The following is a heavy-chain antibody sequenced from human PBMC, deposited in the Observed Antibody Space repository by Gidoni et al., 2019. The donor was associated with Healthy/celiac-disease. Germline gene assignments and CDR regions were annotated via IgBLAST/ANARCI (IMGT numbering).Heavy chain of an antibody. CDR1: GGSFSGYY. J-gene: IGHJ6*03. CDR2: INHSGST. Sequence: QVQLQQWGAGLLKPSETLSLTCAVYGGSFSGYYWSWIRQPPGKGLEWIGEINHSGSTNYNPSLKGRVTISVDTSKNQFSLKLSSVTAADTAVYYCARGGYCSSTSCRPGYYYYYMDVWGKGTTVTVSS. V-gene: IGHV4-34*01. CDR3: ARGGYCSSTSCRPGYYYYYMDV. D-gene: IGHD2-2*01.